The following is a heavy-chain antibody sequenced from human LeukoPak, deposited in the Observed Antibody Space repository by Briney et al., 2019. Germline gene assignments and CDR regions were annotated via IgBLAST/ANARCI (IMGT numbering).Heavy chain of an antibody. V-gene: IGHV3-66*01. J-gene: IGHJ4*02. Sequence: GGSLRLSCAASGFTFSSYVMSWVRQAPGKGLEWVSVIYSGGSTYYADSVKGRFTTSRDNSKNTLYLQMNSLRAEDTAVYYCASSGIWFGELLSYFDYWGQGTLVTVSS. CDR1: GFTFSSYV. D-gene: IGHD3-10*01. CDR2: IYSGGST. CDR3: ASSGIWFGELLSYFDY.